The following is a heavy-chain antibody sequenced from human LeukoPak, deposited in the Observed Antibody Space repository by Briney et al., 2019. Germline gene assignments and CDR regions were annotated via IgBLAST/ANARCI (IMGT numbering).Heavy chain of an antibody. Sequence: GASVKVSCKASGYTFTSYYMHWVRQAPGQGLEWMGIINPSGGSTSYAQKFQGRVTMTRDTSTSTVYMELSSLRSEDTAVYYCARAIVDTAMGSGFDYWGQGTLVTVSS. V-gene: IGHV1-46*01. J-gene: IGHJ4*02. D-gene: IGHD5-18*01. CDR3: ARAIVDTAMGSGFDY. CDR1: GYTFTSYY. CDR2: INPSGGST.